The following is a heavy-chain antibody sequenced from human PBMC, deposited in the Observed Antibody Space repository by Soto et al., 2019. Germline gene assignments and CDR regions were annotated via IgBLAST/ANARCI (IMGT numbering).Heavy chain of an antibody. D-gene: IGHD3-9*01. CDR2: INPSDGST. CDR3: ARDILPEAGPDY. CDR1: GYTFTSYY. V-gene: IGHV1-46*03. Sequence: ASVKVSCKASGYTFTSYYMHWVRQAPGQGLEWMGIINPSDGSTSYAQKFQGRVTMTRDTSTSTVYMELSSLRSEDTAVYYCARDILPEAGPDYWGQGTLVTVSS. J-gene: IGHJ4*02.